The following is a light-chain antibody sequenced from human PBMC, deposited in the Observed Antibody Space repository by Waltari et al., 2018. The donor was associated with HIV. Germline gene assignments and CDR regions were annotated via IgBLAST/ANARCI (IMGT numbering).Light chain of an antibody. CDR2: KIS. V-gene: IGKV2-30*01. CDR1: QTLIYTDGNTY. J-gene: IGKJ1*01. CDR3: MQSTHWPGT. Sequence: EAVLTQSPVSLSVALGRPASISCRSSQTLIYTDGNTYLNWLHQRPGQSPRRLIYKISNRDSGVPDRFSGSGSVTDFTLHISRVEAEDLGIFYCMQSTHWPGTFGQGTKVEIQ.